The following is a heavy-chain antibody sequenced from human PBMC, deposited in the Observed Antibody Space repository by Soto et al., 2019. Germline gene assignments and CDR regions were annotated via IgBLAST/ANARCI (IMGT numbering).Heavy chain of an antibody. J-gene: IGHJ4*02. CDR3: FIDYDNGSDCYLVY. Sequence: PGGSLRLSCAVSGFTFSNHVMHWFRQAPGKGLEWVALISSDGSNRYYADSVKGRFTTSRDNAKNTMYLQMNSLRVEDTAVYYVFIDYDNGSDCYLVYRGQGVLVSVSS. D-gene: IGHD1-26*01. CDR2: ISSDGSNR. V-gene: IGHV3-30*03. CDR1: GFTFSNHV.